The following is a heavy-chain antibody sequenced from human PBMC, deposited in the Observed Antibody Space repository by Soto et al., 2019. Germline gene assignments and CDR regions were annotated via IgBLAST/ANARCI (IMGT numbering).Heavy chain of an antibody. CDR3: TRAFWGDYSYYYGMDV. J-gene: IGHJ6*02. D-gene: IGHD2-21*02. CDR2: IRSKAYGGTT. V-gene: IGHV3-49*03. Sequence: PGGSLRLSCTASGFTFGDYAMSWFRQAPGKGLEWVGFIRSKAYGGTTEYAASVKGRFTISRDDSKSIAYLQMNSLKTEDTAVYYCTRAFWGDYSYYYGMDVWGQGTTVTVSS. CDR1: GFTFGDYA.